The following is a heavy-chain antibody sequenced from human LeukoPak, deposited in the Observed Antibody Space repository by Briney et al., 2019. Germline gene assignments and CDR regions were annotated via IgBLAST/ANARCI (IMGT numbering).Heavy chain of an antibody. J-gene: IGHJ4*02. CDR3: ARDARGYYFDY. D-gene: IGHD3-10*01. Sequence: TSETLSLTCTVSGGSISSGGYYWSWIRQHPGKGLEWIGYIYYSGSTYYNPSLKSRVTISVDTSKNQFSLKLSSVTAADTAVYYCARDARGYYFDYWGQGTLVTVSS. V-gene: IGHV4-31*03. CDR2: IYYSGST. CDR1: GGSISSGGYY.